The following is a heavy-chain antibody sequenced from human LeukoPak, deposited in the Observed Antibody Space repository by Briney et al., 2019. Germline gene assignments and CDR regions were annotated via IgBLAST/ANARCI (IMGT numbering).Heavy chain of an antibody. Sequence: SETLSLTCTVSSDSFSSVKDYWAWIRQPPGKGLEWIGYIYYSGSTNYNPSLKSRVTISVDTSENQFSLKLSSVTAADTAVYYCARSGDDYVWGSYRSDYWGQGTLVTVSS. V-gene: IGHV4-61*01. CDR3: ARSGDDYVWGSYRSDY. CDR2: IYYSGST. D-gene: IGHD3-16*02. CDR1: SDSFSSVKDY. J-gene: IGHJ4*02.